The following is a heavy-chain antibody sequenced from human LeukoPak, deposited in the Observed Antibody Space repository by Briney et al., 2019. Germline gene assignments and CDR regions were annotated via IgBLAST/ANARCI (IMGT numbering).Heavy chain of an antibody. V-gene: IGHV3-53*01. CDR3: VRSVHDRSGPGDC. CDR1: GFTVSNNY. Sequence: GGSLRLSCAASGFTVSNNYMSWVRQAPGKGLEWVSVLYSDGRIYYADSVKGRFTISRDSSKNTLYLQMNSLRAEDTAVYYCVRSVHDRSGPGDCWGQGTLVTVSS. J-gene: IGHJ4*02. CDR2: LYSDGRI. D-gene: IGHD3-22*01.